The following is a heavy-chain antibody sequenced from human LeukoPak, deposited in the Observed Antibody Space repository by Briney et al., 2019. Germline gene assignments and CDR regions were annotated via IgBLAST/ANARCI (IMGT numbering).Heavy chain of an antibody. CDR2: IYSGGST. CDR1: GFTVSSNY. CDR3: ATASGSYDSDAFGI. Sequence: GSLRLSCAASGFTVSSNYMSWVRQAPGKGLEWVSVIYSGGSTYYADSVKGRFTISRDNSKNTLYLQMNSLRAEDTAVYYCATASGSYDSDAFGIWGQGTMVTVSS. D-gene: IGHD3-10*01. V-gene: IGHV3-53*01. J-gene: IGHJ3*02.